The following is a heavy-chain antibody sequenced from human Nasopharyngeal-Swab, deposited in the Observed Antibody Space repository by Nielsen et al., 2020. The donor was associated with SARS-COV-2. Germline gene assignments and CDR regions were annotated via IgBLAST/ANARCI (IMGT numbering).Heavy chain of an antibody. Sequence: GGSLRLSCAASGFTFSSYGMHWVRQAPGKGLEWVAVISYDGSNKYYADSVKGRFTISRDNANNSLYLQMNSLRAEDTAVYYCARDLDNWGQGTLVTVSS. CDR3: ARDLDN. J-gene: IGHJ4*02. CDR1: GFTFSSYG. V-gene: IGHV3-30*03. CDR2: ISYDGSNK.